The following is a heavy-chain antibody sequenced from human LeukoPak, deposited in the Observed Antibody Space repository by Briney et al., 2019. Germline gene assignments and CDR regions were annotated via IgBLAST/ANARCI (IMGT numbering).Heavy chain of an antibody. CDR2: ISAYNGNT. J-gene: IGHJ5*02. Sequence: ASVKVSCKASGYTFTSYGISWVRQAPGQGLEWMGWISAYNGNTNYAQKFQGRVTMTRDTSISTAYMELSRLRSDDTAVYYCARGRTGYDSSGFTRRFDPWGQGTLVTVSS. CDR3: ARGRTGYDSSGFTRRFDP. V-gene: IGHV1-18*01. D-gene: IGHD3-22*01. CDR1: GYTFTSYG.